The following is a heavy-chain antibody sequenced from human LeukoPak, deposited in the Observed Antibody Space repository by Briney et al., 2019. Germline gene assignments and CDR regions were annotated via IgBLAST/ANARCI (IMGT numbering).Heavy chain of an antibody. CDR2: ISGSGGST. CDR3: AKDQSYGFDY. CDR1: GFTFSSYA. J-gene: IGHJ4*02. Sequence: PGGSLRLSCAASGFTFSSYAMSWVRQAPGKGLEWVSVISGSGGSTYYADSVKGRFTISRDNSKNTLYLQMNSLRAEDTAIYYCAKDQSYGFDYWGQGTLVTVSS. D-gene: IGHD5-18*01. V-gene: IGHV3-23*01.